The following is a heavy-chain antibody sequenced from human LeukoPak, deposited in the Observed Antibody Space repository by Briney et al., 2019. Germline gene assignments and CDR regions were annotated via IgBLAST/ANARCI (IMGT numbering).Heavy chain of an antibody. V-gene: IGHV4-4*07. D-gene: IGHD1-1*01. CDR1: GDFITNRY. Sequence: SETLSLTCTVSGDFITNRYWSWVRQPAGKGLEWIGRISTSGNTNYNPSLKSRVTMSVDTSKNHFSLKLTSVTAADTAVYYCARNWDYWGQGTLVTVSS. CDR2: ISTSGNT. CDR3: ARNWDY. J-gene: IGHJ4*02.